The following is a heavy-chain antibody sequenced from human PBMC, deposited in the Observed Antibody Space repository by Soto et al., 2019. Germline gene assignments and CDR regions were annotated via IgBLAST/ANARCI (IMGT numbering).Heavy chain of an antibody. CDR3: ERDYCSGTTWYEFDY. V-gene: IGHV1-69*04. D-gene: IGHD2-2*01. CDR2: IIPILGIA. J-gene: IGHJ4*02. Sequence: SVKVPCKASESTFSSYTISCVRRSPGQGLEWMGRIIPILGIANYAQKFQGRVTITADKSTSTAYVELSSLRSEDTAVYYCERDYCSGTTWYEFDYWGQGTQVTVS. CDR1: ESTFSSYT.